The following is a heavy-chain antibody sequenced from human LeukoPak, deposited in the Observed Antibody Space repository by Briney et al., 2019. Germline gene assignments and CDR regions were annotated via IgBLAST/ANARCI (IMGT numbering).Heavy chain of an antibody. CDR2: DGHT. D-gene: IGHD3-10*02. V-gene: IGHV4-61*01. J-gene: IGHJ4*02. CDR1: GGSVSSGYFH. Sequence: TSETLSLTCTVSGGSVSSGYFHWSWIRQAPGKGLEWIGHDGHTNYNPSLRSRVTISIDTSSNQFSLRLNSVTAADTGVYYCATYYVGVGGRGRRGPGTLVTVSS. CDR3: ATYYVGVGGRGR.